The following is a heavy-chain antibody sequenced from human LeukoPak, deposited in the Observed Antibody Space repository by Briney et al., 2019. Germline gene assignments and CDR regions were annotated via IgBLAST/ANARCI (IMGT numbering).Heavy chain of an antibody. CDR1: GGSISSYY. J-gene: IGHJ4*02. CDR2: IYTSGST. D-gene: IGHD4-23*01. CDR3: ARDYYGGKEGHYFDY. V-gene: IGHV4-4*07. Sequence: SETLSLTCTVSGGSISSYYWSWIRQPAGKGLEWIGRIYTSGSTNYNPSLKSRVTISVDTSKNQFSLKLSSVTAADTAVYYCARDYYGGKEGHYFDYWGQGTLVTVSS.